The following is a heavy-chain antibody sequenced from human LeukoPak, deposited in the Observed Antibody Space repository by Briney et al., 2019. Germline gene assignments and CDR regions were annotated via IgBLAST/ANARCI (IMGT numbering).Heavy chain of an antibody. Sequence: ASVKVSCKASGYTFKSYVMNWVRQAPGQGLEWMGWINTNTGNPTYAQGFTGRFVFSLDTSVSTAYLQISSLKAEDTAVYYCASTPIAAAGPDAFDIWGQGTMVTVSS. CDR2: INTNTGNP. CDR1: GYTFKSYV. CDR3: ASTPIAAAGPDAFDI. J-gene: IGHJ3*02. D-gene: IGHD6-13*01. V-gene: IGHV7-4-1*02.